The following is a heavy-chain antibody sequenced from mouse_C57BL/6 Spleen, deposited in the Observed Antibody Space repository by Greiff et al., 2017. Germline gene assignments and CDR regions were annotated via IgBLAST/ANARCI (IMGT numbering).Heavy chain of an antibody. J-gene: IGHJ1*03. V-gene: IGHV8-12*01. D-gene: IGHD1-1*01. CDR1: GFSLSTSGMG. CDR3: ARMYYGSSYWYFDV. Sequence: QVTLKVSGPGILQSSQTLSLTCSFSGFSLSTSGMGVSWIRQPSGKGLEWLAHIYWDADKRYNPSLQSRLTISKDTSRNQVFLKITSVDTADTATYDCARMYYGSSYWYFDVWGTGTTVTVSS. CDR2: IYWDADK.